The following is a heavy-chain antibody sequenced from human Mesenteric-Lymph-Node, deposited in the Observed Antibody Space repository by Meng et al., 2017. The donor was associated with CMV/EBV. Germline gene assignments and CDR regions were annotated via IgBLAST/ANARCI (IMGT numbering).Heavy chain of an antibody. Sequence: GGSLRLSCAVSGFKFDDYGMSWVRQVSGKGLEWVSGINWNGGSTGYADSVKGRFTISRDNAKNSLHLQMNSLRVEDTALYYCARDSRGYCSTASCYEADSWGQGTLVTVSS. CDR2: INWNGGST. CDR3: ARDSRGYCSTASCYEADS. J-gene: IGHJ5*01. CDR1: GFKFDDYG. V-gene: IGHV3-20*04. D-gene: IGHD2-2*01.